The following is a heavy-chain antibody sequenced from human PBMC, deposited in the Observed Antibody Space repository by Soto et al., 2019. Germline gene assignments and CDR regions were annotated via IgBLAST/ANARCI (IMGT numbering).Heavy chain of an antibody. CDR2: IYSGGYT. D-gene: IGHD3-10*01. V-gene: IGHV3-53*01. Sequence: EVQLVESGGGLIQPGGSLRLSCAVSGFTVSNNYMSWVRQAPGKGLEGVSVIYSGGYTAYGDSVKGRFTISRDNSKNTLFLQKHRLGAAATALCFCAPHPGGGGYWGQGTLVTVSS. CDR1: GFTVSNNY. J-gene: IGHJ4*02. CDR3: APHPGGGGY.